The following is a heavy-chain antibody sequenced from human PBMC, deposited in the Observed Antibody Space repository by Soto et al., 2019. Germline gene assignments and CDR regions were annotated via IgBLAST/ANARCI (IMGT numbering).Heavy chain of an antibody. D-gene: IGHD5-18*01. V-gene: IGHV3-30*18. CDR1: GFTFSTYG. CDR3: AKGFSYSVIDY. J-gene: IGHJ4*02. CDR2: ISYDGSNK. Sequence: QVQLVESGGGVVQPWRSLRLSCAASGFTFSTYGMHWVRQAPGKGLEWVAVISYDGSNKYYADSVKDRFTISRDNSMNTLYLQMTRLRAADTAVYYCAKGFSYSVIDYWGQGTLVNGSS.